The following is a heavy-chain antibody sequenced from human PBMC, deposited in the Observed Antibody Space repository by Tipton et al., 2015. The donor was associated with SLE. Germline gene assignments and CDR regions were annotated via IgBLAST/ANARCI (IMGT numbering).Heavy chain of an antibody. CDR1: GFTFSSYG. CDR2: IWYDGSNK. Sequence: LRLSCAASGFTFSSYGMHWVRQAPGKGLEWVAVIWYDGSNKYYADSVKGRFTISRDNSKNTLYLQMNSLRAEDTAVYYCAKAERKGTVTTYYFDYWGQGTLVTVSS. D-gene: IGHD4-17*01. V-gene: IGHV3-33*06. J-gene: IGHJ4*02. CDR3: AKAERKGTVTTYYFDY.